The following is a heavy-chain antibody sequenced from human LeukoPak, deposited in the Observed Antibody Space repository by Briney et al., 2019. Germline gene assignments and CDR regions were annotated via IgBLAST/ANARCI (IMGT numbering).Heavy chain of an antibody. CDR2: ISGTGVTI. CDR1: GFTFSDYY. Sequence: PGGSPRLSCAASGFTFSDYYMSWIRQAPGKGLEWISYISGTGVTISYADSVKGQFTISRDNAKNSLYLQMNSLRTEDTAVYYCARDRNYDSSVTFAYWGRGTLVTVSS. D-gene: IGHD3-22*01. J-gene: IGHJ4*02. CDR3: ARDRNYDSSVTFAY. V-gene: IGHV3-11*01.